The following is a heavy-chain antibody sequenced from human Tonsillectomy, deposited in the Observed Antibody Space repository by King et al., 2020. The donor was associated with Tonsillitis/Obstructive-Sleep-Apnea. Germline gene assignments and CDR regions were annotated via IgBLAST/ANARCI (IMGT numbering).Heavy chain of an antibody. CDR2: VYFSGNT. V-gene: IGHV4-39*02. CDR3: AGGSFKNTATWFES. D-gene: IGHD2/OR15-2a*01. J-gene: IGHJ5*01. CDR1: GGSTTSGRYF. Sequence: QLQESGPGLVKPSETLSLTCTVSGGSTTSGRYFWAWIRQPPGQGLEWIGSVYFSGNTNYSPSLKSRVTMSVDTSKNTFSLRLNSVTAADTAVYYCAGGSFKNTATWFESWGQGTLVTVSS.